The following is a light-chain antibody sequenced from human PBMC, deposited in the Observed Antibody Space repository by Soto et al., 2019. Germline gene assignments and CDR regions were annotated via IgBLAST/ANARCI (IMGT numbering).Light chain of an antibody. CDR2: GAS. V-gene: IGKV3-20*01. CDR1: QSVSNNY. J-gene: IGKJ4*01. CDR3: QQYGSSPLT. Sequence: EVVVTQSPGTLSLSPGERATLSCRASQSVSNNYLAWYQQKPGQAPRLLIYGASSGATGIPDRFSGGGSGTDFPLTISRLEPEDFAVYYCQQYGSSPLTFGGGTKVEIK.